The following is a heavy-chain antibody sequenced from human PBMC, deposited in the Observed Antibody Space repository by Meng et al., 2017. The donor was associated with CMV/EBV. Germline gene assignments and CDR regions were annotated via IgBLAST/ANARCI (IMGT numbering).Heavy chain of an antibody. CDR1: GFTFSSYS. CDR2: ISSSSSYI. CDR3: ARDRSSVDFWSGYYAYYYGMDV. J-gene: IGHJ6*02. Sequence: GGSLRLSCAASGFTFSSYSMNWVRRAPGKGLEWVSSISSSSSYIYYADSVKGRFTISRDNAKNSLYLQMNSLRTEDTAVYYCARDRSSVDFWSGYYAYYYGMDVWGQGTTVTVSS. V-gene: IGHV3-21*01. D-gene: IGHD3-3*01.